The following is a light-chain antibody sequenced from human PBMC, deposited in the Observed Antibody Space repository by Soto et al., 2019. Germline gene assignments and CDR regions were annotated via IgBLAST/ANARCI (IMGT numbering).Light chain of an antibody. CDR2: LKSDGSH. CDR3: QTWATAIQV. CDR1: SGHNTYS. Sequence: QLVLTQSPSASASLGASVKLTCTLSSGHNTYSIAWHQQQPEKGPRFLMKLKSDGSHSRGDGIPDRFSGSSSGAERYLTISSLQSEDEADYYCQTWATAIQVFGGGTKLTVL. J-gene: IGLJ2*01. V-gene: IGLV4-69*01.